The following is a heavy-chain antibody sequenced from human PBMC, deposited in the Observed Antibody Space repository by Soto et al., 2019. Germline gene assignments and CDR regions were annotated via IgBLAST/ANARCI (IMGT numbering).Heavy chain of an antibody. CDR2: IRGDLVTT. V-gene: IGHV3-23*01. J-gene: IGHJ4*02. CDR3: VKEGKMGVEGFDF. D-gene: IGHD1-26*01. CDR1: GFTFSDHA. Sequence: EMQLLESGGDLVQPGGSLRLSCATSGFTFSDHAMHWVRQAPGAGLEWVSGIRGDLVTTPYEDSVKGRFTISRDNSKNTLYLQMNSRRAEDTAIYYCVKEGKMGVEGFDFWGQGTLVTVSS.